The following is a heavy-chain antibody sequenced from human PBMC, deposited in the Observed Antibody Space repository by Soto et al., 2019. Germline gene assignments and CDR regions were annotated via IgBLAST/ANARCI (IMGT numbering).Heavy chain of an antibody. J-gene: IGHJ4*02. D-gene: IGHD5-12*01. CDR1: GGSFSGYY. CDR2: IYYSGST. V-gene: IGHV4-30-4*01. Sequence: TLSLTCAVYGGSFSGYYWSWIRQPPGKGLEWIGYIYYSGSTYYNPSLKSRVTISVDTSKNQFSLKLSSVTAADMAVYYCARDLRLLPDYWGQGTLVTVSS. CDR3: ARDLRLLPDY.